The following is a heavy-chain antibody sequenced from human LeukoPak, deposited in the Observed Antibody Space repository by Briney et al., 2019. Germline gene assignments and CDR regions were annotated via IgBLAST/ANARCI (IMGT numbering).Heavy chain of an antibody. J-gene: IGHJ4*02. CDR2: ISAYNGNT. CDR3: ARVPMVRGVIELVY. Sequence: ASLKVSCKASGYTFTSYGISWVRQAPGQGLEWMGWISAYNGNTNYAQKLQGRVTMTTDTSTSTAYMELRSLRSDDTAVYYCARVPMVRGVIELVYWGQGTLVTVSS. D-gene: IGHD3-10*01. CDR1: GYTFTSYG. V-gene: IGHV1-18*01.